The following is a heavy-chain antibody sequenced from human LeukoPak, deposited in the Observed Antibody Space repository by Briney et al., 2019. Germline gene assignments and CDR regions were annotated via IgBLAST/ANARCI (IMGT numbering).Heavy chain of an antibody. V-gene: IGHV3-30*18. CDR1: GFTFSSYG. CDR2: IPYIGSNK. Sequence: GGSLRLSCAASGFTFSSYGMHWVRQAPGKGLEWVAVIPYIGSNKYYADSVKGRFTIYRDNSKNTLYLQMNSLRAEDTAVYYCAKNKWSSSSSDFDYWGQGTLVTVSS. CDR3: AKNKWSSSSSDFDY. J-gene: IGHJ4*02. D-gene: IGHD6-6*01.